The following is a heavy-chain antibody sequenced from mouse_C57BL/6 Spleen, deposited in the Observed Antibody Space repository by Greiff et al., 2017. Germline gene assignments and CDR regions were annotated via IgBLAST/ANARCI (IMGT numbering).Heavy chain of an antibody. J-gene: IGHJ3*01. CDR3: ARDDYGRGFAY. Sequence: VQLQESGPELVKPGASVKISCKASGYAFSSSWMNWVKQRPGKGLEWIGRIYPGDGDTNYNGKFKGKATLTADKSSSTAYMQLSSLTSVDSAVYFCARDDYGRGFAYWSQGTLVTVSA. CDR1: GYAFSSSW. V-gene: IGHV1-82*01. D-gene: IGHD2-4*01. CDR2: IYPGDGDT.